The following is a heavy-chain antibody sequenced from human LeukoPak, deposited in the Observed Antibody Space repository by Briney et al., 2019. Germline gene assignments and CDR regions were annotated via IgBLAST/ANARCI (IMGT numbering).Heavy chain of an antibody. J-gene: IGHJ3*02. CDR2: MYYSGST. CDR3: ARGPYSYDSSGAFDI. V-gene: IGHV4-39*07. CDR1: GDSISSSSSY. Sequence: PSETLSLTCTVSGDSISSSSSYWGWIRQPPGKGLEWIGTMYYSGSTNYNPSLKSRVTISVDTSKNQFSLKLSSVTAADTAVYFCARGPYSYDSSGAFDIWGQGTMVTVSS. D-gene: IGHD3-22*01.